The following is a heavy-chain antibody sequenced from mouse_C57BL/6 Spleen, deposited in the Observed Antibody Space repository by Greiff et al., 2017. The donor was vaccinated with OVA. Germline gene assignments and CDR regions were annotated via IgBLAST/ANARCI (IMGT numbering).Heavy chain of an antibody. Sequence: EVHLVESGGGLVKPGGSLKLSCAASGFTFSSYAMSWVRQTPEKRLEWVATISDGGSYTYYPANVKGRFTISRDNAKNNLYLQKSHLKSEDTAVYDCARVGDYDYDGFAYWGQGTLVTVSA. V-gene: IGHV5-4*01. D-gene: IGHD2-4*01. CDR2: ISDGGSYT. J-gene: IGHJ3*01. CDR1: GFTFSSYA. CDR3: ARVGDYDYDGFAY.